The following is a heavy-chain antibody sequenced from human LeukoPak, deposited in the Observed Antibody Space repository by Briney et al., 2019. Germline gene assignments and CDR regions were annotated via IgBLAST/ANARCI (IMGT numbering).Heavy chain of an antibody. Sequence: ASVKVSCKASGYTFTGYYIHWVRQAPGQGLEWVGRINPNSGGTNYAQKFQGRVTMTRDTSISTAYMELRTLTSDDTAVYYCAAGENLLWFGESDYWGQGTLVTVSS. CDR3: AAGENLLWFGESDY. J-gene: IGHJ4*02. CDR2: INPNSGGT. V-gene: IGHV1-2*06. CDR1: GYTFTGYY. D-gene: IGHD3-10*01.